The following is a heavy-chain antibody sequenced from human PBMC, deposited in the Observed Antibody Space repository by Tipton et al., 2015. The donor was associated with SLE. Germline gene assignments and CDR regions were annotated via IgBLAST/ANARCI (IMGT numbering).Heavy chain of an antibody. J-gene: IGHJ4*02. D-gene: IGHD6-13*01. CDR2: IYPGDSET. CDR1: GYSFPDYW. Sequence: QLVQSGAEVKKPGESLKISCKTSGYSFPDYWIGWVRQMPGKGLEWMGIIYPGDSETRYSPSFEGQVTISADKSISTAYLQWRSLKASDTAIYYCARLASSSWAYYFDYWGQGTLVTVSS. V-gene: IGHV5-51*01. CDR3: ARLASSSWAYYFDY.